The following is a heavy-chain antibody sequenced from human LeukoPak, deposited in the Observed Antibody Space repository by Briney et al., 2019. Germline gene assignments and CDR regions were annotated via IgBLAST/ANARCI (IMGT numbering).Heavy chain of an antibody. CDR1: GFTFSSYG. CDR2: ISYDGSNK. D-gene: IGHD3-22*01. Sequence: PGRSLRLSCAASGFTFSSYGMHWVRQAPGKGLEWVAVISYDGSNKYYADSVKGRFTISRDNSKNTLYLQVSSLRAEDTAVYYCAKDQGSTYYYDSSGYQGAFDIWGQGTMVTVSS. CDR3: AKDQGSTYYYDSSGYQGAFDI. V-gene: IGHV3-30*18. J-gene: IGHJ3*02.